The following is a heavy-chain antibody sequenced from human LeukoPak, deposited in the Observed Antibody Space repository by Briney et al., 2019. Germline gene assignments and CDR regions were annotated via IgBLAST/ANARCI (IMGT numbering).Heavy chain of an antibody. CDR3: AKDRSVAGNYYFDY. CDR2: ISWDGGST. V-gene: IGHV3-43D*03. D-gene: IGHD6-19*01. J-gene: IGHJ4*02. Sequence: PGGSLRLSCAASGFTFDDYAMHWVRQAPGKGLEWVSLISWDGGSTYYADSVKGRFTIPRDNSKNSLYLQMNSLRAEDTALYYCAKDRSVAGNYYFDYWGQGTLVTVSS. CDR1: GFTFDDYA.